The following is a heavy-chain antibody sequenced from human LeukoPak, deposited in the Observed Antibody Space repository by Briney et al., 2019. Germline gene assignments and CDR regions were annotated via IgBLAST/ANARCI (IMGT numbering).Heavy chain of an antibody. V-gene: IGHV3-23*01. CDR2: ISGSGGST. D-gene: IGHD2-2*01. J-gene: IGHJ3*02. Sequence: GGSLRLSCAASGFTFSSYAMSWVRQAPGKGLEWVSAISGSGGSTYYADSVKGRFTIPRDNSKNTLYLQMNSLRAEDTAVYYCAKGDCSSTSCPRTDAFDIWGQGTMVTVSS. CDR1: GFTFSSYA. CDR3: AKGDCSSTSCPRTDAFDI.